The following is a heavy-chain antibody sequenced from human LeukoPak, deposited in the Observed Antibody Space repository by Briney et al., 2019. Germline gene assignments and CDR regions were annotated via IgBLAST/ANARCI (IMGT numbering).Heavy chain of an antibody. CDR3: ARELSQIVWGGLDY. Sequence: GRSLRLSCAASGFIFSHYGMHWVRQAPGKGLEWVAVIQDDASTENFADSVKGRFTISRDNSKNTVFLQMNSLRVEDTAVYYCARELSQIVWGGLDYGGQGTLVSVSS. V-gene: IGHV3-33*05. D-gene: IGHD2-21*01. CDR2: IQDDASTE. J-gene: IGHJ4*02. CDR1: GFIFSHYG.